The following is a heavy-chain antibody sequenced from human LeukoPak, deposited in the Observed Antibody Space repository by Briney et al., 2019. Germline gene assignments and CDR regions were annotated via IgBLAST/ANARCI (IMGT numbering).Heavy chain of an antibody. J-gene: IGHJ4*02. CDR1: GFTFSSYW. CDR3: AKDRETYYYDSSGYYYLTYFDY. V-gene: IGHV3-7*05. CDR2: MKQDGSEK. Sequence: GGSLRLSCAASGFTFSSYWMSWVRQAPGKGLEWVANMKQDGSEKYYVDSVKGRFTISRDNAKNSLYLQMNSLRAEDTAVYYCAKDRETYYYDSSGYYYLTYFDYWGQGTLVTVSS. D-gene: IGHD3-22*01.